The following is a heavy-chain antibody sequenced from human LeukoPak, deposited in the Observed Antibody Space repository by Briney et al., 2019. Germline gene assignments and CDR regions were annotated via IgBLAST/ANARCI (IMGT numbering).Heavy chain of an antibody. D-gene: IGHD3-9*01. CDR2: ISSGDRT. J-gene: IGHJ4*02. CDR3: AKDATASPYFHWFDN. Sequence: GGSLRLSCAASGFTFSSDAMNWVRQAPGKGLEWVAGISSGDRTFHAESVKGRFTVSRDKSKDTLYLKMNSLRAEDTAVYYCAKDATASPYFHWFDNWGQGTQVIVSS. V-gene: IGHV3-23*01. CDR1: GFTFSSDA.